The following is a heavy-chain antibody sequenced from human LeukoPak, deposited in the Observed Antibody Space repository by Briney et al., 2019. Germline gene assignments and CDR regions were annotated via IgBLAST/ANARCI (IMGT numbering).Heavy chain of an antibody. V-gene: IGHV3-53*01. CDR3: ARTDQSGYYYADFDY. D-gene: IGHD3-22*01. CDR2: INRGVGST. Sequence: PLETLSLTCTVSGGSISSYYWSWVRQAPGKGLERVSAINRGVGSTYYADSVKGRFTISRDNAKNSLYLQMNSLRAEDTAVYYCARTDQSGYYYADFDYWGQGTLVTVSS. CDR1: GGSISSYY. J-gene: IGHJ4*02.